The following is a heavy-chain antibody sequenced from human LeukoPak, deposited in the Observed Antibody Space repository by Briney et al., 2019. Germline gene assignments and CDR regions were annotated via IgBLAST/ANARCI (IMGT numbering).Heavy chain of an antibody. V-gene: IGHV3-30-3*01. CDR2: ISYDGSNK. CDR1: GFTFSSYA. D-gene: IGHD6-13*01. Sequence: QPGRSLRLSCAASGFTFSSYAMHWVRQAPGKGLEWVAVISYDGSNKYYADSVKGRFTISRDNSKNTLYLQMNSLRAEDTAVYYCARDKHMAAAGILNGPDYWGQGTLVTVSS. J-gene: IGHJ4*02. CDR3: ARDKHMAAAGILNGPDY.